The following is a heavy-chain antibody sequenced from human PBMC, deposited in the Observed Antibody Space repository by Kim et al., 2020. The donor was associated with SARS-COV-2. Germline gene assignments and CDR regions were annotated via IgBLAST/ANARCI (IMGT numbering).Heavy chain of an antibody. D-gene: IGHD3-10*01. V-gene: IGHV4-39*01. J-gene: IGHJ6*02. Sequence: RRVTISVDTSKNQFSLKLSSVTAADTAVYYCARPPHYGSGSYSYYYGMDVWGQGTTVTVSS. CDR3: ARPPHYGSGSYSYYYGMDV.